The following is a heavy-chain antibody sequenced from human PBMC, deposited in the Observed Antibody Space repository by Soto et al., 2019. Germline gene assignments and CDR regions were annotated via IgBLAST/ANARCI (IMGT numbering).Heavy chain of an antibody. CDR2: IYSGGST. D-gene: IGHD6-19*01. CDR3: ARQLGYSSGWYENYFDY. Sequence: EVQLVESGGGLVQPGGSLRLSCAASGFTVSSNYMSWVRQAPGKGLEWVSVIYSGGSTYYADSVKGRFTISRDNSKNTXYLQMNSLRAEDTAVYYCARQLGYSSGWYENYFDYWGQGTLVTVSS. CDR1: GFTVSSNY. V-gene: IGHV3-66*04. J-gene: IGHJ4*02.